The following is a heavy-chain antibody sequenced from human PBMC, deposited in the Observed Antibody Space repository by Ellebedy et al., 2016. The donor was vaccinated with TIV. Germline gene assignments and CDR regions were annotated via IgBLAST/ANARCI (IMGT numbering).Heavy chain of an antibody. J-gene: IGHJ6*02. Sequence: GESLKISCAASGFTFMNYAMSWVRQAPGKGLEWVSAISGSGGSTYYADSVKGRFTISRDNSKNTLYLQMNSLRAEDTAVYYCAREGIAVAGNYGMDVWGQGTTVTVSS. V-gene: IGHV3-23*01. CDR1: GFTFMNYA. D-gene: IGHD6-19*01. CDR3: AREGIAVAGNYGMDV. CDR2: ISGSGGST.